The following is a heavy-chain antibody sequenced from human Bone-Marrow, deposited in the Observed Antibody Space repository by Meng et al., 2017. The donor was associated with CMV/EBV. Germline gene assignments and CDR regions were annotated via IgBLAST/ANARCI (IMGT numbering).Heavy chain of an antibody. CDR2: IYHSGST. CDR1: GYSISSGYY. CDR3: ARDGGQPAYRGGDCYSNPYYYYGMEV. J-gene: IGHJ6*02. D-gene: IGHD2-21*01. V-gene: IGHV4-38-2*02. Sequence: ESLRLSCTVSGYSISSGYYWGWIRQPPGKGLEWIGSIYHSGSTYYNPSLKGRVTISVDTSKNQFSLKLSSVTAADTAVYYCARDGGQPAYRGGDCYSNPYYYYGMEVWGQGNTVTVSS.